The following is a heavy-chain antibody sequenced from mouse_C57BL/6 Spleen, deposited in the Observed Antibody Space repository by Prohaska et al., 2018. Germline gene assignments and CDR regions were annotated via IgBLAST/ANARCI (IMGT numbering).Heavy chain of an antibody. CDR2: IRSKSSNYAT. CDR1: GFTFNTYA. V-gene: IGHV10-3*01. J-gene: IGHJ4*01. CDR3: VSHDYDGYYYAMDY. D-gene: IGHD2-4*01. Sequence: EVQLVESGGGLVQPKGSLKLSCAASGFTFNTYAMHWVRQAPGKGLEWVARIRSKSSNYATYYADSVKDRFTISRDDSQSMLYLQMNNLKTEYTAMYYCVSHDYDGYYYAMDYWGQGTSVTVSS.